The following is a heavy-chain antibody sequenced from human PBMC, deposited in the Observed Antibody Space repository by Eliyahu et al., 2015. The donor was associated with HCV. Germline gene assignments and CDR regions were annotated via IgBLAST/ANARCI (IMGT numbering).Heavy chain of an antibody. J-gene: IGHJ4*02. D-gene: IGHD3-3*01. Sequence: QVQLQQWGAGLLKPSETLSLTCAVYGGSFSGYYWSWIRQPPGKGLECIGEINHSGSTNYNPSLKSRVTISVDTSKNQFSLKLSSVTAADTAVYYCARFGSTPLGYWGQGTLVTVSS. CDR1: GGSFSGYY. V-gene: IGHV4-34*01. CDR3: ARFGSTPLGY. CDR2: INHSGST.